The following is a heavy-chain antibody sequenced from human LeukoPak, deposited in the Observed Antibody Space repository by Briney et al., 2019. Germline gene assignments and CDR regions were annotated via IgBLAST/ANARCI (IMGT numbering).Heavy chain of an antibody. Sequence: GASVKVSCKTSGYPFSDYYIHWIRQASGQGLESMGWINPKNGDTKYAQRSQGRLTTTMYPSIDTVHMELRSLRYDDTAVYYRARLSALWGQGTLVTVSS. CDR2: INPKNGDT. CDR3: ARLSAL. CDR1: GYPFSDYY. V-gene: IGHV1-2*02. J-gene: IGHJ4*02.